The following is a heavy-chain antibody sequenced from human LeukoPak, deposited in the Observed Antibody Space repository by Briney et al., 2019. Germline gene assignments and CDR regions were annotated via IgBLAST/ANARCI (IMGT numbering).Heavy chain of an antibody. J-gene: IGHJ5*02. D-gene: IGHD3-10*01. CDR1: GFTVSSNY. CDR2: IYSGAST. V-gene: IGHV3-66*01. Sequence: GGSLRLSCAASGFTVSSNYMSWVRQAPGKGLEWVSVIYSGASTYYADSVKGRFTISRDNSKNTLYLQMNSLRAEDTAVYYCARVHLWFGGNWFDPWGQGTLVTVSS. CDR3: ARVHLWFGGNWFDP.